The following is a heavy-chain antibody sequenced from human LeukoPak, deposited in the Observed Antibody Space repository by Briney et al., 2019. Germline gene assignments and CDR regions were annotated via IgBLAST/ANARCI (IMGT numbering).Heavy chain of an antibody. CDR2: INHSGST. CDR3: ARLRRSRLAEFDY. CDR1: GGSFSNYY. V-gene: IGHV4-34*01. Sequence: PSETLSLTCAVYGGSFSNYYWSWIRQPPGKGLEWIGEINHSGSTNYNPSLKSRVTISVDTSKNQFSLKLSSLTAADTAVYYCARLRRSRLAEFDYWGQGTLVTVSS. J-gene: IGHJ4*02. D-gene: IGHD3-3*02.